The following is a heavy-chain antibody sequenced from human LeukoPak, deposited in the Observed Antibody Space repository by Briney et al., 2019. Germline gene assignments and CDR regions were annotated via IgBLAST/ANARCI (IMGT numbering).Heavy chain of an antibody. CDR3: ARAADTTMITLSSVY. J-gene: IGHJ4*02. V-gene: IGHV1-2*02. CDR2: INPNSGAT. CDR1: GYSFTGYY. Sequence: ASVKVSCKASGYSFTGYYIHWVRQAPGQGLEWMGWINPNSGATTYAQKLQGRVTLARDTSISTAYMELNWLRSDDTAVYYCARAADTTMITLSSVYWGQGTLVTVSS. D-gene: IGHD5-18*01.